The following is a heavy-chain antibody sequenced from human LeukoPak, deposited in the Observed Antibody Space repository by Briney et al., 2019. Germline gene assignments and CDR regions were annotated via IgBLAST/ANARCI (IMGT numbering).Heavy chain of an antibody. Sequence: GGSLRLSCAASGFTVSSIYMSWVRQAPGKGLEGVSVFYSGGSTYYADSVKGRVTISRHNSENTLYLQMNSLRAEDTAVYYCARGRKGLNGPFDYWGQGTLVTVSS. CDR2: FYSGGST. D-gene: IGHD2-8*01. CDR1: GFTVSSIY. J-gene: IGHJ4*02. CDR3: ARGRKGLNGPFDY. V-gene: IGHV3-53*04.